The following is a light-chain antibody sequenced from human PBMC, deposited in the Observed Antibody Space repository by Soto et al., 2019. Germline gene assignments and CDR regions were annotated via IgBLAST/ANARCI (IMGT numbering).Light chain of an antibody. CDR2: EVS. CDR1: SSDVGGYKY. CDR3: CSYASSSSYV. J-gene: IGLJ1*01. V-gene: IGLV2-14*01. Sequence: QSVLTQPASVSGSPGQSITISCTGTSSDVGGYKYVSWYQQNPGKAPKLMIYEVSNRPSGVSSRFSGSKSGNTASLTISGLQAEDEADYYCCSYASSSSYVFGTGTKVTVL.